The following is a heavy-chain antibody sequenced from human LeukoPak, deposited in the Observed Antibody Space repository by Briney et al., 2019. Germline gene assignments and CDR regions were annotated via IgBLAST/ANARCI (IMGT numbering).Heavy chain of an antibody. Sequence: GESLKISCKGSGYSFTSYWIGWVRQMPGKGLEWMGVIYPGDSDTRYSPSFQGQVTISADKSISTAYLQWSSLKASDTAMYYCARHLSDDFWSGYYPSFDYWGQGTLVTVSS. CDR3: ARHLSDDFWSGYYPSFDY. CDR2: IYPGDSDT. J-gene: IGHJ4*02. CDR1: GYSFTSYW. D-gene: IGHD3-3*01. V-gene: IGHV5-51*01.